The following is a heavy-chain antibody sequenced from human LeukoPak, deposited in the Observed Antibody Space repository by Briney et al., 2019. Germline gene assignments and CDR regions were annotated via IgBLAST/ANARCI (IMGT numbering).Heavy chain of an antibody. CDR3: VRGLVTDTTSYYAY. J-gene: IGHJ4*02. Sequence: GGSLRLSCAASGFTFSSYAMHWVRQAPGKGLEWVALISYDGTNKYYADSVKGRFTISRDNSKNTLYLQMNSLRPEDTAMYYCVRGLVTDTTSYYAYWGQGTLVTVSS. CDR2: ISYDGTNK. CDR1: GFTFSSYA. D-gene: IGHD2-15*01. V-gene: IGHV3-30*04.